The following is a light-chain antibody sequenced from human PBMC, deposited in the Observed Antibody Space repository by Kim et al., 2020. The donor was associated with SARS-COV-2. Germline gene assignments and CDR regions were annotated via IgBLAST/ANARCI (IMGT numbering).Light chain of an antibody. CDR2: IKSDGSH. CDR1: TGHSTYA. CDR3: QTWGSGLGV. V-gene: IGLV4-69*02. J-gene: IGLJ3*02. Sequence: QLVLTQSPSASASLGASVKLTCTLSTGHSTYAIAWLQQRSEKGPRYLMKIKSDGSHSKGDDIPDRFSGSSSGAERYLTISSLQSDDEADYYCQTWGSGLGVFGGGTQLIVL.